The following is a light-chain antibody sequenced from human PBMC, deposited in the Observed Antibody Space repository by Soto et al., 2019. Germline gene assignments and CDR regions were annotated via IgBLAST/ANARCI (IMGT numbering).Light chain of an antibody. CDR2: DVS. CDR3: CSYTSSGPSYV. CDR1: SSDVGGYNS. V-gene: IGLV2-14*01. Sequence: QSALTQPASVYGSPGQSITISCTGTSSDVGGYNSVSWYQQHPGKAPKLMIYDVSNRPSGASNRFSGSKSGNTASLTISGLQAEDEAHYYCCSYTSSGPSYVFGTGTKLTVL. J-gene: IGLJ1*01.